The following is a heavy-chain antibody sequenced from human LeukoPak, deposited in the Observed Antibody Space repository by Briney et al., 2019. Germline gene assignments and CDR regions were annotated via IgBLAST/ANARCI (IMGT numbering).Heavy chain of an antibody. D-gene: IGHD1-7*01. J-gene: IGHJ5*02. CDR1: GFTFDDYA. CDR3: ARGIDNWNYPPWFDP. CDR2: ISWNSGSI. V-gene: IGHV3-9*01. Sequence: GGSLRLSCAASGFTFDDYAMHWVRQAPGKGLEWVSGISWNSGSIGYADSVKGRFTISRDNAKNSLYLQMNSLRAEDTAVYYCARGIDNWNYPPWFDPWGQGTLVTASS.